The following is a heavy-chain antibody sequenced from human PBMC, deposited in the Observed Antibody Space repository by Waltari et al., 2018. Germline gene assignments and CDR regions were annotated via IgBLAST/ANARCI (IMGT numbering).Heavy chain of an antibody. CDR2: IYYSGST. CDR1: GGSINSYY. V-gene: IGHV4-59*08. J-gene: IGHJ4*02. Sequence: QVQLQESGPGLVKPSETLSLTCTVSGGSINSYYWSWIRQPPGKGLEWIGYIYYSGSTNYNPSLRSRVLISVAKSKNQFSLKLSSVTATDTAVYYCASGSGRNLDDWGQGTLVTVSA. D-gene: IGHD3-10*01. CDR3: ASGSGRNLDD.